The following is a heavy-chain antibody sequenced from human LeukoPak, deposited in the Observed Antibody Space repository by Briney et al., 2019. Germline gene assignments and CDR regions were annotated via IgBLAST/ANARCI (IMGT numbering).Heavy chain of an antibody. J-gene: IGHJ5*02. V-gene: IGHV3-21*01. CDR1: GFTFSSYS. CDR2: ISSSSSYI. Sequence: GGSLRLSCAASGFTFSSYSMNWVRQAPGKGLEWVSSISSSSSYIYYADSVKGRFTISRDNAKNSLYLQMNSLRAEDTAVYYCARLLPTSYRSRFLEWSNWFDPWGQGTLVTVSS. CDR3: ARLLPTSYRSRFLEWSNWFDP. D-gene: IGHD3-3*01.